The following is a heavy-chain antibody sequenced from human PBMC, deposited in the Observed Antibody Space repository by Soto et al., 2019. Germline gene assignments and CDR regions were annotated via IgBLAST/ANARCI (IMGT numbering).Heavy chain of an antibody. CDR1: GFTFSNAC. V-gene: IGHV3-15*01. CDR3: TAAIAAAGNLDY. CDR2: IKSKTDGGTT. Sequence: PGGSLRLSCAASGFTFSNACMSWVRQAPGKGLEWVGRIKSKTDGGTTDYAAPVKSRFTISRDDSKNTLYLEMNSLKTVDTGVYYCTAAIAAAGNLDYWGQGTLVTVSS. D-gene: IGHD6-13*01. J-gene: IGHJ4*02.